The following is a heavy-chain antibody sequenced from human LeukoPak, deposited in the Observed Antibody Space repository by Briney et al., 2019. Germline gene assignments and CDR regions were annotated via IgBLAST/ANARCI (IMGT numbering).Heavy chain of an antibody. D-gene: IGHD3-22*01. J-gene: IGHJ4*02. CDR2: IGGSGGST. CDR3: AKDGGSNYYDSSGYSKYLDY. Sequence: GGSLRLSCAASGFTFSSYGMSWVRQAPGKGLEWVSAIGGSGGSTYYAYSVKGRFTISRDNSKNTLYLQMNSLRAEDTAVYYCAKDGGSNYYDSSGYSKYLDYWGQGTLVTVSS. V-gene: IGHV3-23*01. CDR1: GFTFSSYG.